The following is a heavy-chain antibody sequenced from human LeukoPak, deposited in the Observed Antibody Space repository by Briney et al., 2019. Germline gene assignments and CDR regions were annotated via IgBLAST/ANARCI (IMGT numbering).Heavy chain of an antibody. V-gene: IGHV4-59*08. J-gene: IGHJ4*02. Sequence: PSETLSLTCAVYGASISALYWGWIRQSPGKGLEWIGYTYYSGRPTYNPSLKSRVTISLDTSKNQFSLRVNSVTAAGTAIYYCARHHGHQFSDSWYLRGSFDYWGRGIQVAVSS. CDR3: ARHHGHQFSDSWYLRGSFDY. D-gene: IGHD6-13*01. CDR1: GASISALY. CDR2: TYYSGRP.